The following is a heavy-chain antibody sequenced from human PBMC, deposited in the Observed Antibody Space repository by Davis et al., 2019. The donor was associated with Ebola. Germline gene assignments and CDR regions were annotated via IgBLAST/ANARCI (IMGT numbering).Heavy chain of an antibody. V-gene: IGHV1-8*02. CDR3: ARETGSGWYSYYFDY. D-gene: IGHD6-19*01. Sequence: ASVKVSCKASGYTFSGYYMHWVRQAPGQGLEWMGWINPNSGNTGYAQKFQGRVTMTRNTSISTAYMELSSLRSEDTAVYYCARETGSGWYSYYFDYWGQGTLVTVSS. J-gene: IGHJ4*02. CDR2: INPNSGNT. CDR1: GYTFSGYY.